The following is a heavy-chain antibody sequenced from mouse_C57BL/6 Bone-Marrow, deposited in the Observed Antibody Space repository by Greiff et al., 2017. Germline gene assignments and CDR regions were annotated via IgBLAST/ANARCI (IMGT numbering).Heavy chain of an antibody. CDR3: ARRNYDYDAGLYYYAMDY. D-gene: IGHD2-4*01. J-gene: IGHJ4*01. CDR2: ISSGGSYT. Sequence: EVKLVESGGDLVKPGGSLKLSCAASGFTFSSYGMSWVRQTPDTRLEWVATISSGGSYTYYPDSVKGRFTISRDNAKNTLYLQMSSLKSEDTAMYYCARRNYDYDAGLYYYAMDYWGQGTSVTVSS. V-gene: IGHV5-6*02. CDR1: GFTFSSYG.